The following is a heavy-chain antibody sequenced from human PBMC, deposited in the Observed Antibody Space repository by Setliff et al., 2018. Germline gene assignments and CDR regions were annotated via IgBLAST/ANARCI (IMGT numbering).Heavy chain of an antibody. CDR2: VNDSGSA. V-gene: IGHV4-34*01. CDR1: GGSFSGYF. D-gene: IGHD3-22*01. CDR3: ARDATDYNVGSGYLDS. Sequence: SETLSLTCDVFGGSFSGYFWAWIRQSPGKGPEWIGDVNDSGSANYKPSLKSRLTISRDTSKNQLSLNLSSVTAADTAVYYCARDATDYNVGSGYLDSWSQGRLVTVSS. J-gene: IGHJ5*01.